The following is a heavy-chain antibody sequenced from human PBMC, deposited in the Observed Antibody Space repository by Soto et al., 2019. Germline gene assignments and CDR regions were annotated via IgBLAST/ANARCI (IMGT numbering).Heavy chain of an antibody. Sequence: ASVKVSCKASGGTFSSYAISWVRQAPGQGLEWMGGIIPIFGTANYAQKFQGRVTITADESTSTAYMELSSLRSEDTAVYYCAILVLRRPRSNDYRGQATLGTGSS. J-gene: IGHJ4*02. CDR1: GGTFSSYA. CDR3: AILVLRRPRSNDY. D-gene: IGHD3-10*01. V-gene: IGHV1-69*13. CDR2: IIPIFGTA.